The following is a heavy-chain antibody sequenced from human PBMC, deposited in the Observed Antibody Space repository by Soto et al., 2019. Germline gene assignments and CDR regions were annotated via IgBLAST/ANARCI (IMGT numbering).Heavy chain of an antibody. CDR2: IYYTGTT. J-gene: IGHJ4*02. D-gene: IGHD2-21*01. Sequence: LSLTCTVSGGSISSYYWNWIRQPPGKGLEWIGYIYYTGTTNYNPSLKSRVTISVDTSKNQFSLKLSSVTAEDTAVYFCARGSPYCGGDCFGCWGQGTLVTVSS. CDR1: GGSISSYY. V-gene: IGHV4-59*01. CDR3: ARGSPYCGGDCFGC.